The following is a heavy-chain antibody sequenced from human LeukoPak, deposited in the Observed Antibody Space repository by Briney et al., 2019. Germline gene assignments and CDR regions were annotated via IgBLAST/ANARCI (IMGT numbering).Heavy chain of an antibody. Sequence: PGGSLRLSCAASGFTFSSFWMSWVRQAPGKGLEWVAHLKEDGSEKYYVDSVKGRFTISRDNAKNSLYLQMNSLRAEDTAVYYCARSWELLSHSFDYWGQGILVTVSS. CDR1: GFTFSSFW. CDR3: ARSWELLSHSFDY. D-gene: IGHD1-26*01. J-gene: IGHJ4*02. CDR2: LKEDGSEK. V-gene: IGHV3-7*01.